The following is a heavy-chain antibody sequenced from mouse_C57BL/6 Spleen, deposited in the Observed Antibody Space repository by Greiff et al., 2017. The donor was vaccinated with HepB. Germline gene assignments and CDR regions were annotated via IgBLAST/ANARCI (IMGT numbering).Heavy chain of an antibody. CDR1: GYSITSGYY. CDR2: ISYDGSN. V-gene: IGHV3-6*01. Sequence: ESGPGLVKPSQSLSLTCSVTGYSITSGYYWNLIRQPPGNKLEWMGYISYDGSNNYNPSLKNRISITRDTSKNHFFLKLNSVATEDTATYYCARDLCYGGYYGVWGTGTTVTVSS. CDR3: ARDLCYGGYYGV. D-gene: IGHD2-1*01. J-gene: IGHJ1*03.